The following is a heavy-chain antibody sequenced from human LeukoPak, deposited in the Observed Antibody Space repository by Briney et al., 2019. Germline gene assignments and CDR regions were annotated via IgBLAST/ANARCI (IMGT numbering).Heavy chain of an antibody. V-gene: IGHV5-51*01. J-gene: IGHJ3*01. CDR3: ARGHHVVVATATWASDAFDL. D-gene: IGHD2-21*02. Sequence: GESLKISCKGSGYSFTSYWIGWVRQMPGKGLEWMGIIYPGDSDSRQSPSLRGQVTISADKSINTAYLQWNSLKASDTAMYYCARGHHVVVATATWASDAFDLWGQGTMVTVSS. CDR1: GYSFTSYW. CDR2: IYPGDSDS.